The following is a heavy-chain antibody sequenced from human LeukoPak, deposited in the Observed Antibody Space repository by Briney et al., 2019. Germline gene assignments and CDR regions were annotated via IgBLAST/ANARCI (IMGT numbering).Heavy chain of an antibody. CDR1: GFTFDDHG. Sequence: GGSLRLSCAASGFTFDDHGMSWVRQAPGKGLEWVSGIKWDGGRTGYADSVKGRFTISRDNAKNSVYLQMNSLRAEDTAVYYCARGADSGYSSDNWGQGTLVSVSS. V-gene: IGHV3-20*04. D-gene: IGHD3-9*01. J-gene: IGHJ4*02. CDR3: ARGADSGYSSDN. CDR2: IKWDGGRT.